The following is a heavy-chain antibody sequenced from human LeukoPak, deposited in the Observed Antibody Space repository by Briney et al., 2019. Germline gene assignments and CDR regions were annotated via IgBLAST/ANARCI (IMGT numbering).Heavy chain of an antibody. CDR3: ASDGSSYGHLY. J-gene: IGHJ4*02. CDR2: INPSDGST. CDR1: GYTFTNYF. D-gene: IGHD5-18*01. V-gene: IGHV1-46*01. Sequence: ASVKVSCKASGYTFTNYFIHWVRQAPGQGLEWMGLINPSDGSTSYAQNFQGRITMTRDTSTSTVYMELSSLRSEDTAVYYCASDGSSYGHLYWGQGTLVTVSS.